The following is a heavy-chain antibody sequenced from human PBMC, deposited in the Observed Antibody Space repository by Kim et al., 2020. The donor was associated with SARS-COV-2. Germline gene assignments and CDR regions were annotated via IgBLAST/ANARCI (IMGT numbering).Heavy chain of an antibody. V-gene: IGHV4-59*08. J-gene: IGHJ3*02. D-gene: IGHD6-19*01. CDR3: ARHLPGGRSGWYQDAFDI. Sequence: SRVTISVDTSKNQFSRKLSSVTAADTAVYYCARHLPGGRSGWYQDAFDIWGQGTMVTVSS.